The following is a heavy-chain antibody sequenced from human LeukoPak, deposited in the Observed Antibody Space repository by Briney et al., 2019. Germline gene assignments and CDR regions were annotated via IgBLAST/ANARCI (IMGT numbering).Heavy chain of an antibody. CDR2: ISGGGDT. V-gene: IGHV3-53*04. CDR1: GFAFGSSY. D-gene: IGHD5-24*01. CDR3: ARDSRDGYYYVGTDS. J-gene: IGHJ4*02. Sequence: GGSLRLSCAASGFAFGSSYMNWIRQAPGKGLEWVSLISGGGDTFYSDSVKGRFTISRHSSKNNLFLEMGSLRPEDTAVYFCARDSRDGYYYVGTDSWGQGTLVTVSS.